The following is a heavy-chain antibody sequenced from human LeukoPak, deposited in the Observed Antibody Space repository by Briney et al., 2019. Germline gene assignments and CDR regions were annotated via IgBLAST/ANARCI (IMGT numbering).Heavy chain of an antibody. J-gene: IGHJ5*02. CDR1: GFTFSSYA. CDR3: AKIGLSRLGGDWFDP. D-gene: IGHD3-16*01. Sequence: GGSLRLSCAASGFTFSSYAMSWVRQAPGKGLEWVSAISGSGGSTYYADSVKGRFTISRDNSKSTLYLQMNSLRAEDTAVYYCAKIGLSRLGGDWFDPWGQGTLVTVSS. CDR2: ISGSGGST. V-gene: IGHV3-23*01.